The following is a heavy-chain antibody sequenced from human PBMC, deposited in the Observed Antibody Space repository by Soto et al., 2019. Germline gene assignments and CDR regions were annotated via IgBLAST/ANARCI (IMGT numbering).Heavy chain of an antibody. V-gene: IGHV3-30*18. CDR3: AKAMVRGLMVGAFHX. Sequence: GGSLRLSFAASGFTFSSYGMHWVRQAPGKGLEWVSFIAYDGSNKYYADSVKVRFTISIDNSKNTLYLQMNSLRAEDTAVYYCAKAMVRGLMVGAFHXWGQGTLVTVS. CDR2: IAYDGSNK. CDR1: GFTFSSYG. J-gene: IGHJ3*02. D-gene: IGHD3-10*01.